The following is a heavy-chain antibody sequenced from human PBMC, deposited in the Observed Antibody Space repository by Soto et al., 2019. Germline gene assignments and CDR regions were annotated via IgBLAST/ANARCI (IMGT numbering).Heavy chain of an antibody. CDR1: GFTFISYS. D-gene: IGHD2-15*01. CDR2: ISSSSSYI. Sequence: EVQLVESGGGLVKPGGSLRLSCAASGFTFISYSMNWVRQAPGKGLEWVSSISSSSSYIYYADSVKGRFTISRDNAKNSLYLQMNSLRAEDTAVYYCARVGGSNDMDVWGKGTTVTVSS. V-gene: IGHV3-21*01. CDR3: ARVGGSNDMDV. J-gene: IGHJ6*03.